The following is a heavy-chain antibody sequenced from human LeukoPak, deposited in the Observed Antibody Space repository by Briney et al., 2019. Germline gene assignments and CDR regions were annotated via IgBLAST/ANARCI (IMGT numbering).Heavy chain of an antibody. Sequence: PGGSLRLSWAATGFIFSDYGVHWVRQVPGKGLEGVALISYDGNKQYYADSVKGRFTISRDDSKKMVFLQMNSLGVEDTAVYYCAAGNVFDIWGQGTLVTVSS. J-gene: IGHJ3*02. D-gene: IGHD1-14*01. V-gene: IGHV3-30*03. CDR2: ISYDGNKQ. CDR3: AAGNVFDI. CDR1: GFIFSDYG.